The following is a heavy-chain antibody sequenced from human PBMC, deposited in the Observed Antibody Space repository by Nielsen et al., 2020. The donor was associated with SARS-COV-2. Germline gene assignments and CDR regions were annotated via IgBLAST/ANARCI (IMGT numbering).Heavy chain of an antibody. V-gene: IGHV3-21*01. CDR2: ISSSSSYI. CDR1: GFTFSSYS. D-gene: IGHD6-13*01. J-gene: IGHJ3*02. CDR3: ARGGSSWYLDAFDI. Sequence: GESLKISCAASGFTFSSYSMNWVRQAPGKGLEWVSSISSSSSYIYYADSVKGRFTISRDNAKNSLYLQMNSLRAEDTAVYYCARGGSSWYLDAFDIWGQGTMVTVSS.